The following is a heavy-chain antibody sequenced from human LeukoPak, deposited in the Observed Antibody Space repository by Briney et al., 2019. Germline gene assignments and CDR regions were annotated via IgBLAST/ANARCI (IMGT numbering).Heavy chain of an antibody. V-gene: IGHV4-59*11. CDR2: IYYSGST. CDR3: ARRAEMTALGLGNWFDP. CDR1: GGSISSHY. J-gene: IGHJ5*02. Sequence: KTSETLFLTCTVSGGSISSHYWNWIRQPPGKGLEWIGYIYYSGSTNYNPSLKSRVTISVDTSKSQFSLILSSVTAADTAVYYCARRAEMTALGLGNWFDPWGQGTLVTVSS. D-gene: IGHD2-21*02.